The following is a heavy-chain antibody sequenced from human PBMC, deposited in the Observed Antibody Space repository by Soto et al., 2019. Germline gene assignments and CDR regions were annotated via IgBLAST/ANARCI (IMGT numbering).Heavy chain of an antibody. Sequence: QVQLLESGGGVVQPGRSLRLSCAASGFTFSSYGMHWVRQAPGKGLEWVAVIWYDANKNYYADSVRGRFTISRDNSKNTLYLQMNSLRAEDTAFYYCARDLDSSSYYPILGYCGQGTLVTVSS. V-gene: IGHV3-33*01. CDR3: ARDLDSSSYYPILGY. D-gene: IGHD3-22*01. J-gene: IGHJ4*02. CDR1: GFTFSSYG. CDR2: IWYDANKN.